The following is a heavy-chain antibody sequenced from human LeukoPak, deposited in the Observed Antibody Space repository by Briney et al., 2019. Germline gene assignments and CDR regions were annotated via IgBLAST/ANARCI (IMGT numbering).Heavy chain of an antibody. CDR1: GFTFSSYG. Sequence: GGSLRLSCAASGFTFSSYGMHWVRQAPGKGLEWVAVISYDGSNKYYADSVKGRFTISRDNSKNTLYLQMNSLRAEDTAVYYCARDLLARGSYYSYWGQGTLVTVSS. CDR3: ARDLLARGSYYSY. V-gene: IGHV3-30*19. J-gene: IGHJ4*02. CDR2: ISYDGSNK. D-gene: IGHD1-26*01.